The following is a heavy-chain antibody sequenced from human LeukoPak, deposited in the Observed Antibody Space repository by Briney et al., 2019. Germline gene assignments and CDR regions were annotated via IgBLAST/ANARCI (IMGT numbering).Heavy chain of an antibody. D-gene: IGHD3-10*01. V-gene: IGHV1-69*04. J-gene: IGHJ3*02. CDR2: IIPILGIA. CDR3: ARTYYYGSEYAFDI. CDR1: GGTFSSYA. Sequence: ASVKVSCKASGGTFSSYAISWVRQAPGQGLEWMGRIIPILGIANHAQKFQGRVTITADKSTSTAYMELSSLRSEDTAVYYCARTYYYGSEYAFDIWGQGTMVTVSS.